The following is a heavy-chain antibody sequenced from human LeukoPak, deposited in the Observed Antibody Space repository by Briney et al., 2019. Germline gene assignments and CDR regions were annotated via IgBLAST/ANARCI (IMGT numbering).Heavy chain of an antibody. V-gene: IGHV3-30-3*01. Sequence: GGSLRLSCAASGFTFSSYAMHWVRQAPGKGLEWVAVISYDGSNKYYADSVKGRFTISRDNSKNTLYLQVNSLRAEDTAVYYCARGPEQQLTHDAFDIWGQGTMVTVSS. D-gene: IGHD6-13*01. CDR1: GFTFSSYA. CDR3: ARGPEQQLTHDAFDI. CDR2: ISYDGSNK. J-gene: IGHJ3*02.